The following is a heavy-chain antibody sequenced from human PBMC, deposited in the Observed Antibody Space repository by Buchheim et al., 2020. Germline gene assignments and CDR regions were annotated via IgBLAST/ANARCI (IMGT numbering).Heavy chain of an antibody. CDR1: GGSISSGDYY. D-gene: IGHD1-7*01. CDR3: ARRADGTELELRGNWFDP. V-gene: IGHV4-39*01. Sequence: QVQLQESGPGLVKPSQTLSLTCTVSGGSISSGDYYWSWIRQPPGKGLEWIGSIYYSGSTYYNPSLKSRVTISVDTSQNQFSLKLSSVTAADTAVYYCARRADGTELELRGNWFDPWGQGTL. CDR2: IYYSGST. J-gene: IGHJ5*02.